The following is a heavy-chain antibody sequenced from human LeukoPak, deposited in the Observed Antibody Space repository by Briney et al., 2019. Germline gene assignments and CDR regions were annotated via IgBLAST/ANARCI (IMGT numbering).Heavy chain of an antibody. J-gene: IGHJ4*02. D-gene: IGHD1-26*01. V-gene: IGHV4-39*07. CDR2: IYYSGST. CDR1: GGSISSSSYY. CDR3: ARDSGSYSIDFDY. Sequence: SETLSLTCTVSGGSISSSSYYWGWIRQPPGKGLEWIGSIYYSGSTYYNPSLKSRVTISVDTSKNQFSLKLSSVTAADTAVYYCARDSGSYSIDFDYWGQGTLVTVSS.